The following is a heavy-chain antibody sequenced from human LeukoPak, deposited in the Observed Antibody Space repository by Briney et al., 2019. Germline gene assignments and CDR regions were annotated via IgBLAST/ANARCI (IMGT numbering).Heavy chain of an antibody. J-gene: IGHJ4*02. CDR1: GGSISGSSYF. Sequence: SETLSLTCTVSGGSISGSSYFWGWIRQPPGKGLEWIGSIYYSGSTYYNPSLKSRVTISVDTSKNQFSLKLSSVTAADTAVYYCARHSSEYYFDYWGQGTLVTVSS. CDR2: IYYSGST. CDR3: ARHSSEYYFDY. D-gene: IGHD3-22*01. V-gene: IGHV4-39*01.